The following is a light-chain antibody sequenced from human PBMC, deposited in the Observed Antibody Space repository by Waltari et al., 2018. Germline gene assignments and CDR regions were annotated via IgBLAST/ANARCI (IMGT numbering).Light chain of an antibody. J-gene: IGLJ3*02. Sequence: QLVLTQSPSVSASLGASVKLTCPLSSGPRSNIIAWLPQQPEKGPRFLMKVNSDGSHTKGDDIPDRFSGSSSGAERYLTISGLQSEDEAEYYCETGGHGTWVIGGGTKVTVL. CDR3: ETGGHGTWV. V-gene: IGLV4-69*01. CDR2: VNSDGSH. CDR1: SGPRSNI.